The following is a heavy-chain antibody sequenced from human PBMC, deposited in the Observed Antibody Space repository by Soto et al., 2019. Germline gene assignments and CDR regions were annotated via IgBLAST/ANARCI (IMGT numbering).Heavy chain of an antibody. CDR1: GFTFSSYW. J-gene: IGHJ6*03. V-gene: IGHV3-7*05. Sequence: GGSLRLSCAASGFTFSSYWMSWVRQAPGKGLEWVANIKQDGSEKYYVDSVKGRFTISRDNAKNSLYLQMNSLRAEDTAVYYCARRNPDFWSGYYYYMDVWGKGTTVTVSS. CDR3: ARRNPDFWSGYYYYMDV. CDR2: IKQDGSEK. D-gene: IGHD3-3*01.